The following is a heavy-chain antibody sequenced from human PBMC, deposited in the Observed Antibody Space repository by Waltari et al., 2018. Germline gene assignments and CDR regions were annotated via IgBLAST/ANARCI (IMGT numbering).Heavy chain of an antibody. CDR3: AGLRYSFINWLDP. D-gene: IGHD5-18*01. Sequence: QLQLQESGPGLVKPSATLSLTCSVAGGSISTSSYYWGRVRQPPGQGLQWIGSIYYGGTAYYNSSLKSRVTMSVDTSKNQFSLELRSVTAADTAVYYCAGLRYSFINWLDPWGQGTLVTVSS. CDR2: IYYGGTA. J-gene: IGHJ5*01. V-gene: IGHV4-39*01. CDR1: GGSISTSSYY.